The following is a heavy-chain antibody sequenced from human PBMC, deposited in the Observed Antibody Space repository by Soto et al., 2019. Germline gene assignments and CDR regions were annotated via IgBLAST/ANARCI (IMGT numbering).Heavy chain of an antibody. CDR3: ARGIGYCISTSCYRGPLGGMDV. Sequence: ASVKVSCKTSGLTFTSSAIQWVRQARGQRLEWIGWIVVGSDNTNYAQKFQERVTITRDLSINTIYMDLSGLRSEDTAVYYCARGIGYCISTSCYRGPLGGMDVWG. CDR2: IVVGSDNT. J-gene: IGHJ6*02. V-gene: IGHV1-58*02. CDR1: GLTFTSSA. D-gene: IGHD2-2*02.